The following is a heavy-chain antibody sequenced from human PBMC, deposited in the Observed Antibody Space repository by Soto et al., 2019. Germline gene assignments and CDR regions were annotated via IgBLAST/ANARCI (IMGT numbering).Heavy chain of an antibody. V-gene: IGHV3-48*02. D-gene: IGHD6-13*01. CDR1: GFTFSSYS. J-gene: IGHJ5*02. CDR3: AGDRLPGIAAAGYNWFDP. Sequence: EVQLVESGGGLVQPGGSLRLSCAASGFTFSSYSMNWVRQAPGKGLEWVSYISSSSSTIYYADSVKGRFTISRDNAKESLYLQMNSLRDEDTAVYYCAGDRLPGIAAAGYNWFDPWGQGTLVTVSS. CDR2: ISSSSSTI.